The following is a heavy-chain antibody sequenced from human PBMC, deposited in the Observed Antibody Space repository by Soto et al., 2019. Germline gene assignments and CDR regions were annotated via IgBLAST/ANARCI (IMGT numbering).Heavy chain of an antibody. CDR2: IYYSGST. V-gene: IGHV4-39*01. CDR1: GGSISSSSYY. J-gene: IGHJ5*02. Sequence: PSETLSLTCTVSGGSISSSSYYWGWIRQPPGKGLEWIGSIYYSGSTYYNPSLKSRVTISVDTSKNQFSLKLSSVTAADTAVYYCARLKDPGIAAAGGIWFDPWGQGTLVTVSS. D-gene: IGHD6-13*01. CDR3: ARLKDPGIAAAGGIWFDP.